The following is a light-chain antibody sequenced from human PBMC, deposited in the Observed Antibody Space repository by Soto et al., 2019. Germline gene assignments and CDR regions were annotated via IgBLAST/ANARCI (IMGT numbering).Light chain of an antibody. CDR2: DTS. CDR1: QTVISSS. Sequence: EIVLAQSPGTLSLSPGERATLSCRASQTVISSSLAWYQQKPGQAPRLLIYDTSTRATGIPDRFSGSGSGTDCTRTINGLEPEDFGVYYGQQYGSSPFTFGPGTKVDLK. V-gene: IGKV3-20*01. J-gene: IGKJ3*01. CDR3: QQYGSSPFT.